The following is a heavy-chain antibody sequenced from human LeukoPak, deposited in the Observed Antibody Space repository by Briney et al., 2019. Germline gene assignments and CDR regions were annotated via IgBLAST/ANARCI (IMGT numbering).Heavy chain of an antibody. J-gene: IGHJ4*02. V-gene: IGHV3-33*01. CDR3: ARNGGNYRFDS. CDR2: IWYDGSNK. CDR1: GFTFSRYG. Sequence: PGRSLRLSCVVYGFTFSRYGMHLVRQAPGKGLEWVAIIWYDGSNKYYADSVKGRFTISRDQSKNTVYLEMNSLRADDTAVYYCARNGGNYRFDSWGQGTLVIVSS. D-gene: IGHD4-4*01.